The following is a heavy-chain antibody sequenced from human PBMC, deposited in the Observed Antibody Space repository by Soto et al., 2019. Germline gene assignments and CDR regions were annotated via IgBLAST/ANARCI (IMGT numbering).Heavy chain of an antibody. D-gene: IGHD5-12*01. CDR2: IIPILGIA. CDR3: ARDPPDNIVATRPVDY. V-gene: IGHV1-69*04. Sequence: ASVKVSCKASGGTFSSYTISWVRQAPGQGLEWMGRIIPILGIANYAQKFQGRVTITADKSTSTAYMELSSLRSEDTAVYYCARDPPDNIVATRPVDYWGQGTLVTVSS. CDR1: GGTFSSYT. J-gene: IGHJ4*02.